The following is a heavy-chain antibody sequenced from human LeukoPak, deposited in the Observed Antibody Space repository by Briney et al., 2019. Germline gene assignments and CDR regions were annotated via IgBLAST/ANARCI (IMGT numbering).Heavy chain of an antibody. CDR3: ARDTGEPRGAQRGSEY. CDR2: ISSSSSYI. V-gene: IGHV3-21*01. Sequence: KPGGSLRLSCAASGFTFSSYSMNWVRQAPGKGLEWVSSISSSSSYIYYADSVKGRFTISRDNAKNSLYLQMNSLRAEDTAVYYCARDTGEPRGAQRGSEYWGQGTLVTVSS. CDR1: GFTFSSYS. D-gene: IGHD3-10*01. J-gene: IGHJ4*02.